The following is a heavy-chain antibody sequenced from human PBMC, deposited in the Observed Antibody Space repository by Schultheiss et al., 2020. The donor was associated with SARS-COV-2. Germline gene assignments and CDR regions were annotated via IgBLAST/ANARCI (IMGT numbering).Heavy chain of an antibody. CDR2: ISSSGSTI. Sequence: GGSLRLSCAASGFTFSSYGMHWVRQAPGKGLEWVSYISSSGSTIYYADSVKGRFTISRDNAKNSLYLQMNSLRAEDTAVYYCASGVVPATYYYYYGMDVWGQGTTVTVSS. V-gene: IGHV3-48*04. CDR3: ASGVVPATYYYYYGMDV. CDR1: GFTFSSYG. J-gene: IGHJ6*02. D-gene: IGHD2-2*01.